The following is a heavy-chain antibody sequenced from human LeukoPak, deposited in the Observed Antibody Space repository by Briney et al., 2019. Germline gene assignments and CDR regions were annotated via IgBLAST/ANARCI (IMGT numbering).Heavy chain of an antibody. V-gene: IGHV3-30*04. CDR1: GFTFSSYA. J-gene: IGHJ6*02. CDR2: ISYDGSNK. D-gene: IGHD6-13*01. Sequence: GGSLRLSCAASGFTFSSYAMHWVRQAPGKGLEWVAVISYDGSNKYYADSVEGRFTISRDNSKNTLYLQMNSLRAEDTAVYYCARDGYSSSWYHYYYYYGMDVWGQGTTVTVSS. CDR3: ARDGYSSSWYHYYYYYGMDV.